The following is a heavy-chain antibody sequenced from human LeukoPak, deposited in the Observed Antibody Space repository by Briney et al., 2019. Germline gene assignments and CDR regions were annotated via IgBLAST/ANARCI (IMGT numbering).Heavy chain of an antibody. D-gene: IGHD7-27*01. CDR3: ARANLGHAFDI. CDR1: GCTFTSYY. V-gene: IGHV1-46*01. CDR2: INPSGGST. Sequence: ASVKVSCKASGCTFTSYYMHWVRQAPGQGLEWMGIINPSGGSTSYAQKFQGRVTMTRDTSTSTVYMELSSLRSEDTAVYYCARANLGHAFDIWGQGTMVTVSS. J-gene: IGHJ3*02.